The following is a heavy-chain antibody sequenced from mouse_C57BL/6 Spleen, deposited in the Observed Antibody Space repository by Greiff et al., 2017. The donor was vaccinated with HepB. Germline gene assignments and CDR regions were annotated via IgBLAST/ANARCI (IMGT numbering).Heavy chain of an antibody. CDR3: ARKRDYDYGQGVFAY. J-gene: IGHJ3*01. D-gene: IGHD2-4*01. V-gene: IGHV1-9*01. CDR2: ILPGSGST. CDR1: GYTFTGYW. Sequence: QVQLQQSGAELMKPGASVKLSCKATGYTFTGYWIEWVKQRPGHGLEWIGEILPGSGSTNYNEKFKGKATFTADTSSNTAYMQLSSLTTEDSAIYYCARKRDYDYGQGVFAYWGQGTLVTVSA.